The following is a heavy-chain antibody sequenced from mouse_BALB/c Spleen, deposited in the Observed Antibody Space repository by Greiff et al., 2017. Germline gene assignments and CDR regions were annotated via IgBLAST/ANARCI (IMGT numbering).Heavy chain of an antibody. D-gene: IGHD2-1*01. J-gene: IGHJ2*01. CDR3: TAGNYGDY. V-gene: IGHV1-69*02. CDR2: IYPSDSYT. Sequence: VQLKQPGAELVRPGASVKLSCKASGYTFTSYWINWVKQRPGQGLEWIGNIYPSDSYTNYNQKFKDKATLTVDKSSSTAYMQLSSPTSEDSAVYYCTAGNYGDYWGQGTTLTVSS. CDR1: GYTFTSYW.